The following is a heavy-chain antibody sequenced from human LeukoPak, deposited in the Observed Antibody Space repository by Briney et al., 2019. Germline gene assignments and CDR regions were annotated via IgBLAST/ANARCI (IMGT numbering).Heavy chain of an antibody. D-gene: IGHD3-22*01. Sequence: PGGSLRLSCAAAGFTFSGYWMTWGRQAPGKGLEWVANIKQDGSEKYYVDSVKGRFTISRDNAKNSLYLQMNSLRAEDTAVYYCERVTQYYVGSGYYQTLFDYWGQGTLVTVSS. CDR3: ERVTQYYVGSGYYQTLFDY. V-gene: IGHV3-7*04. CDR1: GFTFSGYW. CDR2: IKQDGSEK. J-gene: IGHJ4*02.